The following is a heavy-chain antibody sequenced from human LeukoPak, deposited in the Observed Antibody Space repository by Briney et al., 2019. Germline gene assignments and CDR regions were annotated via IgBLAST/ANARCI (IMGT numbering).Heavy chain of an antibody. CDR2: ISAYNGNT. J-gene: IGHJ6*03. Sequence: ASVKVSCKASGYTFTSYGISWVRQAPGQGLEWMGWISAYNGNTNYAQKLQGRVTMTTDTSTSTAYMELRSLRSDDTAVYYCARVDSSGWYSLYYYYMDVWGKGTTVTVSS. V-gene: IGHV1-18*01. D-gene: IGHD6-19*01. CDR1: GYTFTSYG. CDR3: ARVDSSGWYSLYYYYMDV.